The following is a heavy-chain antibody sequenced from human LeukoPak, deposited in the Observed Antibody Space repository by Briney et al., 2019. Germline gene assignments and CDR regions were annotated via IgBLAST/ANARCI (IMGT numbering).Heavy chain of an antibody. J-gene: IGHJ4*02. CDR3: AREDPFYDILTGYYGTFDY. CDR1: GGSFSGYY. Sequence: SETLSLTCAVYGGSFSGYYWSWIRQPPGKGLEWIGEINHSGSTNYNPSLKSRVTISVDTSKNQFSLKLSSVTAADTAVYYCAREDPFYDILTGYYGTFDYWGQGTLVTVSS. V-gene: IGHV4-34*01. CDR2: INHSGST. D-gene: IGHD3-9*01.